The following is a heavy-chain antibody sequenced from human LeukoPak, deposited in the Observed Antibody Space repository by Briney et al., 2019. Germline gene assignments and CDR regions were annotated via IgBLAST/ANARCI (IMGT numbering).Heavy chain of an antibody. Sequence: SETLSLTCIVSGDSISNYYWSWIRQPPGKGLEWIGYIYYTGSTRYNPSLNGRVTISVDTSKNHLSLKLSSVTAADTAVYYCARWGCTSTTCYTPFDFWGPGTLVTVSS. D-gene: IGHD2-2*02. CDR3: ARWGCTSTTCYTPFDF. V-gene: IGHV4-59*01. CDR1: GDSISNYY. J-gene: IGHJ4*02. CDR2: IYYTGST.